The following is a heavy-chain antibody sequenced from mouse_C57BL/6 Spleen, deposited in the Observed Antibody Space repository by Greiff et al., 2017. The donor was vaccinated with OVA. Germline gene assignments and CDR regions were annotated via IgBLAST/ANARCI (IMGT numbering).Heavy chain of an antibody. Sequence: EVQLVESEGGLVQPGSSMKLSCTASGFTFSDYYMAWVRQVPEKGLEWVANINYDGSSTYYLDSLKSRFIISRDNAKNILYLQMSSLKSEDTATYYCARDQGYSNYEGMDYWGQGTSVTVSS. D-gene: IGHD2-5*01. J-gene: IGHJ4*01. CDR2: INYDGSST. CDR1: GFTFSDYY. V-gene: IGHV5-16*01. CDR3: ARDQGYSNYEGMDY.